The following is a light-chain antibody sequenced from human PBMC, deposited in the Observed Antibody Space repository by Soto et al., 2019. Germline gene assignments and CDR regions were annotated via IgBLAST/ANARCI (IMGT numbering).Light chain of an antibody. J-gene: IGKJ4*01. V-gene: IGKV1-5*03. CDR2: KAS. Sequence: DIQMTQSPSTLSGSVGDRVTITCRASQTISSWLAWYQQKPGKAPKLLIYKASTLKSGVPSRFSGSGSGTEFTLTISSLQPDDFATYYCQQYSGSSLTFGGGTKVDIK. CDR1: QTISSW. CDR3: QQYSGSSLT.